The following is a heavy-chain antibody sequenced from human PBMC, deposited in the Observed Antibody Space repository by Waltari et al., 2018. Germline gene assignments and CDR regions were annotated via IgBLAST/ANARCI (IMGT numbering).Heavy chain of an antibody. J-gene: IGHJ4*02. D-gene: IGHD6-19*01. V-gene: IGHV3-53*01. CDR1: GFSVSSTY. CDR3: ARDRKYYSSGWSVIFDY. Sequence: EVQLVESGGGLIQPGGSLRLSCAASGFSVSSTYMSWVRQAPGKGLEWFSVIYTSGSTDYADSVKGRFTISRDDSKNTLFLQMNNLRAEDTAVYYCARDRKYYSSGWSVIFDYWGQGTLVTVSS. CDR2: IYTSGST.